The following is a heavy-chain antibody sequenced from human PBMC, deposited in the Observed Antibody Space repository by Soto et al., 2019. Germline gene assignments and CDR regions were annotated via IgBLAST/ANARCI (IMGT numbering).Heavy chain of an antibody. CDR1: GDSISNKNW. J-gene: IGHJ4*02. Sequence: SETLSLTCAVSGDSISNKNWWSWLRQPPGKGLEWIGEIWHLGTTNYNQTLESRVTISMDKSQNQFSLRLSSVTAADTAVYYCARVGWGSGYNYYTNFDYWGQGALVTVSS. V-gene: IGHV4-4*02. CDR2: IWHLGTT. D-gene: IGHD3-3*01. CDR3: ARVGWGSGYNYYTNFDY.